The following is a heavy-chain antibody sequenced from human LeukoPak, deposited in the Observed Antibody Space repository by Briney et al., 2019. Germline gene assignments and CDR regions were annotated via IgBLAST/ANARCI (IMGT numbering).Heavy chain of an antibody. CDR3: ARLNADYGYYGPHDAFDI. V-gene: IGHV4-4*02. Sequence: SETLSLTCDVSGDSISTPHWWSWVRQPPGKGLEWIGEIFQSGRVNYIPSLQSRVTISLDKSKNQISLEVNSVTAADTAVYYCARLNADYGYYGPHDAFDIWGQGTLVAVSS. J-gene: IGHJ3*02. CDR2: IFQSGRV. D-gene: IGHD4-17*01. CDR1: GDSISTPHW.